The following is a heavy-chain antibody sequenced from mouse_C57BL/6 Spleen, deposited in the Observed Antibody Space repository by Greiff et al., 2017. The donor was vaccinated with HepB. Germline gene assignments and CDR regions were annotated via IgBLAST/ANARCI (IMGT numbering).Heavy chain of an antibody. J-gene: IGHJ4*01. Sequence: QVQLKQSGPGLVQPSQSLSITCTVSGFSLTSYGVHWVRQSPGKGLEWLGVIWRGGSTDYNAAFMSRLSITKDNSKGQVFFKMNSLQADDAAIYYCAKGIWLRRDPYYAMDYWGQGTSVTVSS. CDR1: GFSLTSYG. CDR2: IWRGGST. V-gene: IGHV2-5*01. D-gene: IGHD2-2*01. CDR3: AKGIWLRRDPYYAMDY.